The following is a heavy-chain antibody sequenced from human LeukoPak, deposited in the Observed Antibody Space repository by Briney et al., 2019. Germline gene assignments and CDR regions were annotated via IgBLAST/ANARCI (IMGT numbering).Heavy chain of an antibody. Sequence: SETLSLTCAVYGRSFSGYYWSWIRQPPGKGLEWIGEINHSGSTNYNPSLKSRVTISVDTSKNQFSLKLSSVTAADTAVYYCARGPYSSGWFTYYYYGMDVWGQGTTVTVSS. CDR1: GRSFSGYY. J-gene: IGHJ6*02. CDR2: INHSGST. CDR3: ARGPYSSGWFTYYYYGMDV. V-gene: IGHV4-34*01. D-gene: IGHD6-19*01.